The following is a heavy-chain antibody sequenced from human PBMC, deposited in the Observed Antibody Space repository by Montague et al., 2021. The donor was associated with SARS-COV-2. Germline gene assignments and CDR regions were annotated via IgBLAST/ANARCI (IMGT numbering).Heavy chain of an antibody. V-gene: IGHV2-70*13. CDR2: IDWDXDK. CDR1: GFSLTTSGML. CDR3: ARMVRDSSGYDAFDI. J-gene: IGHJ3*02. D-gene: IGHD3-22*01. Sequence: PALVKPTQTLTLTCTLSGFSLTTSGMLVSWIRQPPGKALEWLALIDWDXDKYYSTSLKTRLAISKDTSKDQVVLTMTDMDPVDTATYYCARMVRDSSGYDAFDIWGQGTMVTVSS.